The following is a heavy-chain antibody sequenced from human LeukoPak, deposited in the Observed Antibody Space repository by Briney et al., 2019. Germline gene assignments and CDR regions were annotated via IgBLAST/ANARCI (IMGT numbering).Heavy chain of an antibody. D-gene: IGHD1-1*01. CDR1: GFYFCSMG. CDR2: ISYDGSNK. V-gene: IGHV3-30*02. CDR3: AKGNETYGMDC. Sequence: ARGSLRLTHAGAGFYFCSMGECRVGQAPGKGLEWVAFISYDGSNKYYADSVKGRFTISRDNSKNTLYLQMNSLRGEDTAVYYCAKGNETYGMDCGGQGTMVTVSS. J-gene: IGHJ6*02.